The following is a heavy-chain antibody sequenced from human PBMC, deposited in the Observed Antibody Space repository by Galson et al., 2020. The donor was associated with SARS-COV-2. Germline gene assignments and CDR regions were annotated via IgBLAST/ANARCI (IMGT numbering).Heavy chain of an antibody. CDR1: GFAVSTKY. D-gene: IGHD5-18*01. V-gene: IGHV3-53*05. CDR3: VRDDGTAPYDY. J-gene: IGHJ4*02. CDR2: IYYDGNT. Sequence: METGGYLRLSCAASGFAVSTKYMSWVRQAPGKGLEWVSVIYYDGNTNYADSVRGRFTISRDTSKNTVSLQMNSLRAEDTAMYYCVRDDGTAPYDYWGPGTLVTVSS.